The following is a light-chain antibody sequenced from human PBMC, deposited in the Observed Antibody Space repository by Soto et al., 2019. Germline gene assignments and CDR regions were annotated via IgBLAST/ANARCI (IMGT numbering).Light chain of an antibody. CDR1: QTFTGDY. CDR3: QQYGTPPLT. Sequence: EIVLTQSPGTLSLSPGERATLSCRASQTFTGDYLAWYQQKVGQAPRVLIYAASRRATGIPDRFSGSGSGTDFALTISRLEPEDSAVYYCQQYGTPPLTFGGGTKVEIK. CDR2: AAS. J-gene: IGKJ4*01. V-gene: IGKV3-20*01.